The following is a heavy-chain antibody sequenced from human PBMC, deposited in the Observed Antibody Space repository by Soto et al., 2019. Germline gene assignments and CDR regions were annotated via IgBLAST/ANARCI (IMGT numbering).Heavy chain of an antibody. CDR2: IYDSGST. J-gene: IGHJ6*02. V-gene: IGHV4-31*03. CDR3: AREKLRSRQRFLVYGWEV. D-gene: IGHD2-2*01. Sequence: LSCTVSDNSLNSGSSDLPWPHPYPGKGLEWIGFIYDSGSTSYNPSIKSRVTISVDPSENQFSLRLGSVTVADTAVYYCAREKLRSRQRFLVYGWEVSVQGNTV. CDR1: DNSLNSGSSD.